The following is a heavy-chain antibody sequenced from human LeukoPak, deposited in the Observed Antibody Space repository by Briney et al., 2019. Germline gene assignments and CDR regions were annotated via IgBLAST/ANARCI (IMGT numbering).Heavy chain of an antibody. V-gene: IGHV4-30-2*01. D-gene: IGHD3-22*01. CDR1: GGSISSGGYY. Sequence: SETVSLTCTVSGGSISSGGYYWSWIRQPPGKGLAWIGYIYHSGSTYYNPSLKSRVTISVDRSKNQFSLKLSSVTAADTAVYYCARDGYYDSSGFNAFDIWGQGTMVTVSS. CDR2: IYHSGST. CDR3: ARDGYYDSSGFNAFDI. J-gene: IGHJ3*02.